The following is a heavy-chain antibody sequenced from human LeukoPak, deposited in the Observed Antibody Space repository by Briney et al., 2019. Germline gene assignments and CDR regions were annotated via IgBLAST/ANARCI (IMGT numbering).Heavy chain of an antibody. V-gene: IGHV3-30*02. J-gene: IGHJ4*02. CDR1: GFTFSSYG. CDR2: IRYDGSNK. D-gene: IGHD3-3*01. CDR3: ASRVVTSFDY. Sequence: EGSLRLSCAASGFTFSSYGMHWVRQAPGKGLEWVAFIRYDGSNKYYADSVKGRFIISRDISENTLYLQMNALRAEDTAVYYCASRVVTSFDYWGQGTLVTVSS.